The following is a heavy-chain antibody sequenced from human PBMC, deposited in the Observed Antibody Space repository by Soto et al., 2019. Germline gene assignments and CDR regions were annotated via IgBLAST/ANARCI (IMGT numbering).Heavy chain of an antibody. D-gene: IGHD2-8*01. CDR1: GFTFTSSA. V-gene: IGHV1-58*01. CDR3: AADATAWQQMVPSDY. CDR2: IAVGSGYT. J-gene: IGHJ4*02. Sequence: GASVKVSCKASGFTFTSSAFPWVRQARGQRLEWIGWIAVGSGYTNYAQRFQARVTLTRDMSTATTYMELSRLTSEDTAIYYCAADATAWQQMVPSDYWGQGTLVTVSS.